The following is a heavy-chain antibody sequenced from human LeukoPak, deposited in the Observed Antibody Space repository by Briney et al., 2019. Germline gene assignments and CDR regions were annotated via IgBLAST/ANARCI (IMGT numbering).Heavy chain of an antibody. CDR2: ISPNTGAT. V-gene: IGHV1-2*06. CDR3: ARAGARTLAP. CDR1: GYTFTGYF. J-gene: IGHJ5*02. D-gene: IGHD1-26*01. Sequence: ASVKVSCKAPGYTFTGYFIHWVRQAPGQGLEWMGRISPNTGATNFAQKFHGRVTMSRDTSINTDYMELSRLASDDTAVYYCARAGARTLAPWGQGTQVTVSS.